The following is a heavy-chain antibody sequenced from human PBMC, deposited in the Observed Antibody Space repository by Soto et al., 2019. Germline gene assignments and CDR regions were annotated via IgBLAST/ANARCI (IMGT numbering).Heavy chain of an antibody. V-gene: IGHV3-33*01. CDR2: IWYDGSNK. J-gene: IGHJ6*02. Sequence: HPGGSLRLSCAASGFTFSSYGMHWVRQAPGKGLEWVAVIWYDGSNKYYADSVKGRFTISRDNSKNTLYLQMNSLRAEDTAVYYCARVHSGYSPFDYYYGMDVWGQGTTVTVSS. D-gene: IGHD5-18*01. CDR3: ARVHSGYSPFDYYYGMDV. CDR1: GFTFSSYG.